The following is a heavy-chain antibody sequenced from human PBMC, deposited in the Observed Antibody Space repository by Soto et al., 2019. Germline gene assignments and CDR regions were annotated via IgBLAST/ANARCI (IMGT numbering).Heavy chain of an antibody. CDR2: IVVGSGNT. CDR3: AADLPYYDFWSGYYPPNQYYYYYGMDV. V-gene: IGHV1-58*01. J-gene: IGHJ6*02. CDR1: GFTFTSSA. D-gene: IGHD3-3*01. Sequence: SVKVSCKASGFTFTSSAVQWVRQARGQRLEWIGWIVVGSGNTNYAQKFQERVTITRDMSTSTAYMELSSLRSEDTAVYYCAADLPYYDFWSGYYPPNQYYYYYGMDVWGQGTTVTVSS.